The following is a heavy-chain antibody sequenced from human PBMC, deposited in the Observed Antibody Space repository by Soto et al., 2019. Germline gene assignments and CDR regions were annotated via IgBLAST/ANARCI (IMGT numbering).Heavy chain of an antibody. D-gene: IGHD4-17*01. CDR2: INSAGSST. J-gene: IGHJ4*02. CDR1: GLTFSSYW. V-gene: IGHV3-74*01. CDR3: ALSHTVTTDY. Sequence: EVQLVESGGGLVQPGGSLRLSCAASGLTFSSYWMHWVRQAPGKGLVWVSRINSAGSSTSYADSVKCRFTTSRENAKHPLYLQMISLRAEDTAVYYVALSHTVTTDYWGKGTLVTVSS.